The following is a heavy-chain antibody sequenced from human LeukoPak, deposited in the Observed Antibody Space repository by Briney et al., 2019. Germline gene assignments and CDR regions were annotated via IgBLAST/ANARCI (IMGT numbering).Heavy chain of an antibody. D-gene: IGHD5-24*01. CDR1: GVTFSSYA. Sequence: GGSLRLSCAASGVTFSSYAMNWVREAPGKGLEWVSSISSSDAYIHYADLMEGRFTISRDNGKKSLHLQTNSLTAEHTAVYYCARRWLHSYAFDILGPTTIVTVSS. J-gene: IGHJ3*02. CDR2: ISSSDAYI. CDR3: ARRWLHSYAFDI. V-gene: IGHV3-21*01.